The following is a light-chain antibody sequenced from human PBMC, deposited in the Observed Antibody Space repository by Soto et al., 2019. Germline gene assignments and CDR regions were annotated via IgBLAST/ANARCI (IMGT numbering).Light chain of an antibody. CDR2: SNN. Sequence: SVLTHPPSASGTPGQRVTISCSGSGSNIGSNSVYWYQPLPGTAPKLLIDSNNQRPSGFPDRFSGSKAGTSASLAISGLRSEDEAEYYCAAWDDSLSGVVFGGGTKVTVL. CDR1: GSNIGSNS. V-gene: IGLV1-47*02. J-gene: IGLJ3*02. CDR3: AAWDDSLSGVV.